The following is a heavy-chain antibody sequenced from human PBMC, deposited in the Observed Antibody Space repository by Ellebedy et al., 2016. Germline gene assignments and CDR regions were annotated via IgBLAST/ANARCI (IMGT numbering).Heavy chain of an antibody. V-gene: IGHV1-2*02. CDR1: GYTFTDYY. Sequence: ASVKVSXKTSGYTFTDYYIHWVRQAPGQGLEWMGWINTNSGGTNYAHKFLDRVTMTRDTSITTAYMELSGLRSDDTAVYYCAREPQGFNSGWFPYWGQGLLVTVSS. CDR2: INTNSGGT. CDR3: AREPQGFNSGWFPY. J-gene: IGHJ4*02. D-gene: IGHD6-19*01.